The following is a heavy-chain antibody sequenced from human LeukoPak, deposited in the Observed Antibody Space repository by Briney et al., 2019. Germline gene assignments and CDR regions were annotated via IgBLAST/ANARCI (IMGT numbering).Heavy chain of an antibody. CDR2: ISGSGGST. CDR3: AKTLSIAVAGRPFDY. V-gene: IGHV3-23*01. CDR1: GFTFSSYA. J-gene: IGHJ4*02. D-gene: IGHD6-19*01. Sequence: GGSLRLSCAASGFTFSSYAMSWVRQAPGKGLEWVSPISGSGGSTYYADSVKGGFTISRDNSKNTLYLQMNSLRAEDTAVYYCAKTLSIAVAGRPFDYWGQGTLVTVSS.